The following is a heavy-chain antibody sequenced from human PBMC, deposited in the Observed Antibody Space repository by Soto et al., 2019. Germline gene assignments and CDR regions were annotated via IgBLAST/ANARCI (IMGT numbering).Heavy chain of an antibody. CDR1: GGSFSGYY. D-gene: IGHD3-3*01. V-gene: IGHV4-34*01. J-gene: IGHJ6*02. Sequence: PSETLSLTCAVYGGSFSGYYWSCIRQPPGKGLEWIGEINHSGSTNYNPSLKSRVTISVDTSKNQFSMKLRSVTAADTAVNYCARRRGYDFWSGYYPYYGMDVWGQGTTVTVYS. CDR2: INHSGST. CDR3: ARRRGYDFWSGYYPYYGMDV.